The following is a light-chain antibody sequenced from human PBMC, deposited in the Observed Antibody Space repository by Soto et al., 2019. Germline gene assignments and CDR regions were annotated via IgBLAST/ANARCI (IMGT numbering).Light chain of an antibody. J-gene: IGKJ1*01. CDR3: QEFGSPLRT. CDR1: QSVSSTY. Sequence: VLTQSAGTLSLYKRERATLSCRASQSVSSTYLAWYQQKPGQAPRLLIYGASSRATGIPDRFSGSGSGTDFTLTISILEPEDVAVYCCQEFGSPLRTFCHGTIVDI. CDR2: GAS. V-gene: IGKV3-20*01.